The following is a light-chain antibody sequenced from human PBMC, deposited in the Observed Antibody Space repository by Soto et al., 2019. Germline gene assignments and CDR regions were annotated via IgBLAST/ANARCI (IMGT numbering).Light chain of an antibody. J-gene: IGLJ1*01. CDR2: DVS. CDR1: SSDIDSYNY. V-gene: IGLV2-14*01. CDR3: SSYTSSSTLYV. Sequence: QSVLTQPASVSGSPGQSITISRTGTSSDIDSYNYVSWYQQRPGKAPKLMIYDVSNRPSGVSNRFSGSKSGNTASLTISGLQAEDEADYYCSSYTSSSTLYVFGTGTKVTVL.